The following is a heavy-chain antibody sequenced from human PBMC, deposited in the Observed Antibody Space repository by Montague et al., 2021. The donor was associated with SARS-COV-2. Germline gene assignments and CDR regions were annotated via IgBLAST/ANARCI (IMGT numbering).Heavy chain of an antibody. CDR3: ARGYSGSYYGAFDI. Sequence: SLRLSCAASGFTFSSYAMHWVRQAPGKGLEWVAVISYDGSNKYYADSVKGRFTISRDNSKNTLYLQMNSLGAEDTAVYYCARGYSGSYYGAFDIWGQGTMVTVSS. CDR1: GFTFSSYA. CDR2: ISYDGSNK. J-gene: IGHJ3*02. V-gene: IGHV3-30*04. D-gene: IGHD1-26*01.